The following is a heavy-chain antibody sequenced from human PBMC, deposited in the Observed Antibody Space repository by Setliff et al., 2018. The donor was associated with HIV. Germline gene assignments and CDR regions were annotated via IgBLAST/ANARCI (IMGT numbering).Heavy chain of an antibody. CDR1: GYTFTDNY. CDR2: INPSSGRT. V-gene: IGHV1-2*02. D-gene: IGHD3-10*01. Sequence: GASVKVSCKASGYTFTDNYIHWVRQAPGQGLEWVAWINPSSGRTDYAQRFQGRVTLTSDSSISTAYMELSRLRSDDTATYYCTRDYAHYLDFWGQGTLVTVSS. J-gene: IGHJ4*02. CDR3: TRDYAHYLDF.